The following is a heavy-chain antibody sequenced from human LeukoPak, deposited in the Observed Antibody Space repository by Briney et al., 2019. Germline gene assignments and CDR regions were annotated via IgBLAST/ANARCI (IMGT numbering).Heavy chain of an antibody. CDR1: GYTFTSHA. CDR3: ARVRSSSSPSSGRTFDY. Sequence: GASVKVSCKASGYTFTSHAMHWVRQAPGQGLEWMGRINPNSGGTNYAQKFQGRVTMTRDTSISTAYMELSRLRSDDTAVYYCARVRSSSSPSSGRTFDYWGQGTLVTVSS. V-gene: IGHV1-2*06. D-gene: IGHD6-6*01. J-gene: IGHJ4*02. CDR2: INPNSGGT.